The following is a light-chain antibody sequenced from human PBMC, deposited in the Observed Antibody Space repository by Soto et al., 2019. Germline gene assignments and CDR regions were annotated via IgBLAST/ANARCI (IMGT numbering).Light chain of an antibody. Sequence: SALTQPASVSGSAGQSITVSCTGTSSDVGGYNYVSWYQQHPGKAPKLMIYEVSNRPSGVSNRFSGSKSGNTASLTISGLQAEDEADYYRSSYTSSSTYYVFGTGTKVTVL. CDR1: SSDVGGYNY. CDR2: EVS. CDR3: SSYTSSSTYYV. V-gene: IGLV2-14*01. J-gene: IGLJ1*01.